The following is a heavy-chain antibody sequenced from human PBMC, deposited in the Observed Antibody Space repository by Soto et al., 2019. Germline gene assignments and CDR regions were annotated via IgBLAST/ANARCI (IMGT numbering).Heavy chain of an antibody. Sequence: GGSLRLSCTGSGFPFGDYAMSWFRQAPGKGLEWVGFIRTKTFDETPEYGGSVRGRFTISRDDSENIVYLQMSSLRTEDTAVYYCSRVGFNDYYDTSGSLYWGQGTLVTVSS. CDR2: IRTKTFDETP. D-gene: IGHD3-22*01. J-gene: IGHJ4*02. V-gene: IGHV3-49*03. CDR1: GFPFGDYA. CDR3: SRVGFNDYYDTSGSLY.